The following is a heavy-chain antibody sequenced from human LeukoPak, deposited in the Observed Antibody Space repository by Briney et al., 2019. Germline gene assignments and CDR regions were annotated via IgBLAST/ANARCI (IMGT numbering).Heavy chain of an antibody. CDR1: GRSISSGGYY. CDR3: AREASTGAMVNYWFDP. J-gene: IGHJ5*02. D-gene: IGHD5-18*01. CDR2: IYYSGST. Sequence: SETLSLTCTVSGRSISSGGYYWSWIRQHPGKGLEWIGYIYYSGSTYYNPSLKSRVTISVDTSKNQFSLKLSSVTAADTAVYYCAREASTGAMVNYWFDPWGQGTLVTVSS. V-gene: IGHV4-31*03.